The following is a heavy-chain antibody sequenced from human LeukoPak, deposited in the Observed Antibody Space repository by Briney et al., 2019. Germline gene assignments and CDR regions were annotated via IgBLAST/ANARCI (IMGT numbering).Heavy chain of an antibody. V-gene: IGHV3-23*01. Sequence: GGSLRLSCAASGFTFGSYVMSWVRQAPGKGPEWVSAISGDGGTYYADSVKGRFTISRDNSKNTLYLQMNSLGGEDTALYYCARYCGAASCYSGFDYWGQGTLVTVAP. J-gene: IGHJ4*02. D-gene: IGHD2-15*01. CDR1: GFTFGSYV. CDR3: ARYCGAASCYSGFDY. CDR2: ISGDGGT.